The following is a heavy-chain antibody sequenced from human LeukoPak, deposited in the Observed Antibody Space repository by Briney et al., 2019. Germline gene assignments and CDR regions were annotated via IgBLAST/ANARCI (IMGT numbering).Heavy chain of an antibody. Sequence: SETLSLTCTVSGYSISSGYYWGWIRQPPGKGLEWIGSIYHSGSTYYNPSLKSRVTISVDTSKNQFSLKLSSVTAADTAVYYCARVGQLVLLHEIDYWGQGTLVTVSS. CDR3: ARVGQLVLLHEIDY. CDR2: IYHSGST. D-gene: IGHD6-13*01. CDR1: GYSISSGYY. J-gene: IGHJ4*02. V-gene: IGHV4-38-2*02.